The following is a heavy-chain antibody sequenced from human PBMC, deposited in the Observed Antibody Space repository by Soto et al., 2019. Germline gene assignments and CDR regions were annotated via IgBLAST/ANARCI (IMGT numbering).Heavy chain of an antibody. CDR3: ARHGGPYYDFWSGYFPSYYYGMDF. D-gene: IGHD3-3*01. CDR2: IYYSGGT. V-gene: IGHV4-39*01. J-gene: IGHJ6*02. CDR1: GGSISSSSYY. Sequence: PSETLSLTCTVSGGSISSSSYYWGWIRQAPGQGLEWIGSIYYSGGTYYNPSLKSRVTISVDTSKNQFSRKLSSVTAADTAVYYCARHGGPYYDFWSGYFPSYYYGMDFWGQGTTVTVSS.